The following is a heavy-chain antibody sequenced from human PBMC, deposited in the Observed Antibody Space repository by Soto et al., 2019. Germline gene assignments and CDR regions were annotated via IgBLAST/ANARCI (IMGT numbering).Heavy chain of an antibody. V-gene: IGHV3-23*01. J-gene: IGHJ3*02. CDR2: IFGSGIST. D-gene: IGHD3-9*01. Sequence: EEQLLESGGGLVQPGGSLRLSCAASGFTFSSYDMSWVRQAPGKGLEWVSAIFGSGISTYYADSVKGRFTISRDNSKNTLYLQMNSLRAEDTAVYYCAKLRHTRTSDWFAAFDIWGQGTLVTVSS. CDR1: GFTFSSYD. CDR3: AKLRHTRTSDWFAAFDI.